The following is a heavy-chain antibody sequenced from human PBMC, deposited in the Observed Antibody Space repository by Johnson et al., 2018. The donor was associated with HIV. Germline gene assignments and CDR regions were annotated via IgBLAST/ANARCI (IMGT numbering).Heavy chain of an antibody. J-gene: IGHJ3*02. V-gene: IGHV3-7*03. CDR2: INQDGSEK. Sequence: VQLVESGGGLVQPGGSLRLSCAASGFTFSDYYMSWIRQAPGKGLEWVANINQDGSEKYYVESVKGRFTISRDDAKNSLYLQMNSLRAEDTAVYYCAKEGRYGAFPLWFDIWGQGTMVTVSS. CDR1: GFTFSDYY. D-gene: IGHD1-14*01. CDR3: AKEGRYGAFPLWFDI.